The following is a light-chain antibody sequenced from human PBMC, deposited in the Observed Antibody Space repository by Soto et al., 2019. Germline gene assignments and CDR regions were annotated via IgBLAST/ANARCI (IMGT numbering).Light chain of an antibody. J-gene: IGKJ2*01. V-gene: IGKV3-15*01. CDR3: QHYNNWPFT. CDR2: GAS. Sequence: EIVMTQSPATLSVSPVERATLSCRASQSIRSNLAWYQQKPGQAPSLLIYGASARATGIPARFSGSGSGTEFTLTISSLQSEDYAVYYCQHYNNWPFTFGQGTKLEIK. CDR1: QSIRSN.